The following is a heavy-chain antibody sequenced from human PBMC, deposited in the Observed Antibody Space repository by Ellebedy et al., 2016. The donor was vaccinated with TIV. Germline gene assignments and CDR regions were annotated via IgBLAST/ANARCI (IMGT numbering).Heavy chain of an antibody. D-gene: IGHD3-9*01. CDR1: GFIFGDYY. Sequence: GESLKISCAASGFIFGDYYMSWVRQAPGQGLEWVSYITNTGSHTYYADSVKGRFTVARDDAKNSVFLQMNSLRAEDTAVYYCGRDCEPGYFAYYYYGMDVWGQGTTVTVSS. J-gene: IGHJ6*02. CDR3: GRDCEPGYFAYYYYGMDV. CDR2: ITNTGSHT. V-gene: IGHV3-11*01.